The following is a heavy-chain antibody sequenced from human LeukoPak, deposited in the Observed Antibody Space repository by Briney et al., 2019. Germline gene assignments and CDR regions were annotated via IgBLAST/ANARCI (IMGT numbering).Heavy chain of an antibody. D-gene: IGHD3-22*01. CDR3: ARSVGSYYGDL. J-gene: IGHJ5*02. CDR1: GFTFSTYT. CDR2: ITSSSSFT. Sequence: GRSLRLSCAASGFTFSTYTMSWVRQAPGKGLEWVSSITSSSSFTYYADSLKGRFTISRDNAENSLYLQMNSLRVEDTAVYYCARSVGSYYGDLWGQGTLVTVSS. V-gene: IGHV3-21*01.